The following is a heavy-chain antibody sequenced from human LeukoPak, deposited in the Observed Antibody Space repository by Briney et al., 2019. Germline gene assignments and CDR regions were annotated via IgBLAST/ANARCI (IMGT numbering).Heavy chain of an antibody. J-gene: IGHJ4*02. CDR2: ISSSSSYI. CDR3: ARDNSGSIPLDY. V-gene: IGHV3-21*01. D-gene: IGHD3-10*01. CDR1: GFTFSSYS. Sequence: GGSLRLSCAASGFTFSSYSMNWVRQAPGKGLEWVSSISSSSSYICYADSVKGRFTISRDNAKNTLYLQVNSLRVEDTAAYYCARDNSGSIPLDYWGLGTLVTVSS.